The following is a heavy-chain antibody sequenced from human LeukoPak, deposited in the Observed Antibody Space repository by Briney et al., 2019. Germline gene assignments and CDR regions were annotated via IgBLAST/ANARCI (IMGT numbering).Heavy chain of an antibody. Sequence: GGSLRLSCTASGFTFGDYAMSWVRQAPGKGLEWVGFIRSKAYGGTTEYAASVKGRFTISREDSKSIAYLQMNSLKTEDTAVYYCTREADCGGDCFPWYFDLWGRGTLVTVSS. CDR2: IRSKAYGGTT. V-gene: IGHV3-49*04. CDR1: GFTFGDYA. CDR3: TREADCGGDCFPWYFDL. J-gene: IGHJ2*01. D-gene: IGHD2-21*02.